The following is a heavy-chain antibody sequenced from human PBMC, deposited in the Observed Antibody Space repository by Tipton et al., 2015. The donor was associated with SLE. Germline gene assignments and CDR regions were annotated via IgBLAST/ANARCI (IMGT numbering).Heavy chain of an antibody. CDR1: RFTFSSYG. CDR2: ISYDGSNK. CDR3: AKGYLEWLFRGAFDI. V-gene: IGHV3-30*18. D-gene: IGHD3-3*01. Sequence: SLRLSCAASRFTFSSYGMHWVRQAPGKGLEWVAVISYDGSNKYYADSVKGRFTISRDNSKNTLYLQMNSLRAEDTAVYYCAKGYLEWLFRGAFDIWGQGTMVTVSS. J-gene: IGHJ3*02.